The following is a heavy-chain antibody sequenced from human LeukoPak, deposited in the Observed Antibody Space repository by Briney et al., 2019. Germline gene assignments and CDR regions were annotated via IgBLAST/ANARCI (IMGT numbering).Heavy chain of an antibody. CDR1: GGSIRNSSFY. J-gene: IGHJ4*02. D-gene: IGHD1-26*01. V-gene: IGHV4-39*01. Sequence: SETLSLTCAVSGGSIRNSSFYWGWIRQPPGKGLEWIASIYNSGTTYYNPSIKSRITIFVDTSKNQVSLKLRSVTAADTAVYYCARHGTIVGATTMDYWGQGTLVTVSS. CDR3: ARHGTIVGATTMDY. CDR2: IYNSGTT.